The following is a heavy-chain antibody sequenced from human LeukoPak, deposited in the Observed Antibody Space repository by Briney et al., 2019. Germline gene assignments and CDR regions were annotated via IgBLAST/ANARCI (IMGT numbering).Heavy chain of an antibody. CDR1: GFTFSSYA. D-gene: IGHD3-10*01. Sequence: SGGSLRLSCAASGFTFSSYAVHWVRQAPGKGLVWVSRINSDGSSTNYADSVKGRFTISRDNAKNTLYLQMNSLRVEDTAVYYCARGRGTGYRWFDPWGQGTLVTVSS. J-gene: IGHJ5*02. V-gene: IGHV3-74*01. CDR3: ARGRGTGYRWFDP. CDR2: INSDGSST.